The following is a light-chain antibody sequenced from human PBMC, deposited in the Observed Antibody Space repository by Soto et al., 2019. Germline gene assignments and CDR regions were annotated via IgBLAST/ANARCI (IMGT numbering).Light chain of an antibody. CDR1: SSDVGGYNY. J-gene: IGLJ1*01. Sequence: QSALTQRRSISGSPGQSGTISCTGTSSDVGGYNYVSWYQQYPGKAPKLMIYDVTKRPSGVPDRFSGSKSGNTASLSISGLQAEDEADYYCCSYAGTYIGYVFGSGTKVTVL. V-gene: IGLV2-11*01. CDR2: DVT. CDR3: CSYAGTYIGYV.